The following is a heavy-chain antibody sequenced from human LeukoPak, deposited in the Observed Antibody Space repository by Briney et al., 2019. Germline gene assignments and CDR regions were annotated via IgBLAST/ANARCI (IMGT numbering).Heavy chain of an antibody. J-gene: IGHJ5*02. Sequence: GGSLRLSCAASGFTFSDYYMSWIRQAPGKGLEWISYISSSGSTIYYSDSVRGQFTISRDNAKNSLYLQMNSLRAEDTAVYYCARVQKGIAAAGTGGGWFDPWGQGTLVTVSA. CDR3: ARVQKGIAAAGTGGGWFDP. CDR1: GFTFSDYY. D-gene: IGHD6-13*01. CDR2: ISSSGSTI. V-gene: IGHV3-11*01.